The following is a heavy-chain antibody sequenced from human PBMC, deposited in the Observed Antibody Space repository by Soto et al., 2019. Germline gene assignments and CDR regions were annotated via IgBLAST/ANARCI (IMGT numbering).Heavy chain of an antibody. CDR1: GYTFTSYY. CDR3: ARQGRGDATQPAYYYHMDV. J-gene: IGHJ6*03. V-gene: IGHV1-46*03. D-gene: IGHD5-18*01. Sequence: ASVKVSCKASGYTFTSYYMHWVRQAPGQGLEWMGIINPSGGSTSYAQKFQGRVTMTRDTSTSTVYMELSSLGSEDTAVYYCARQGRGDATQPAYYYHMDVWGKGTTVTVPS. CDR2: INPSGGST.